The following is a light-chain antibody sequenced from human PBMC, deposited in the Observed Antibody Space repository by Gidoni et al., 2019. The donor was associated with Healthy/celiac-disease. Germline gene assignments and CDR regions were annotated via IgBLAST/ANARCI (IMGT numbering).Light chain of an antibody. J-gene: IGKJ4*01. Sequence: ASVGDRVTITCRASQSISSYLNWYQQKPGKAPKLLIYAASSLQSGVPSRFSGSGSGTDFTLTISSLQPEDFATYYCQQSYSTPRGTFGGGTKVEIK. CDR1: QSISSY. V-gene: IGKV1-39*01. CDR3: QQSYSTPRGT. CDR2: AAS.